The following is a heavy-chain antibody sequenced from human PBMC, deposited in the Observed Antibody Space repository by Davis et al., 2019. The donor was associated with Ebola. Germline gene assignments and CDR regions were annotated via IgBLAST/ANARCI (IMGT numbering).Heavy chain of an antibody. D-gene: IGHD6-13*01. CDR1: GFTFSSYA. CDR3: ARHSPGVTATGTEYFDY. J-gene: IGHJ4*02. CDR2: ISYDGSNK. V-gene: IGHV3-30-3*01. Sequence: GGSLRLSCAASGFTFSSYAMSWVRQAPGKGLEWVAVISYDGSNKYYADSVKGRFTISRDNSKNTLYLQMNSLRAEDTAVYYCARHSPGVTATGTEYFDYWGQGTLVTVSS.